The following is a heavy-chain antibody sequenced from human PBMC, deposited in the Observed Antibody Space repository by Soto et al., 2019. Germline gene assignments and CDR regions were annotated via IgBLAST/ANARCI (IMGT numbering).Heavy chain of an antibody. Sequence: SETLSLTCTVSGGSISSSSYYWGWIRQPPGKGLEWIGSIYYSGSTYYNPSLKSRVTISVDTSNNQFSLKLSSVTAADTAVYYCAIDRKYGGHSVVDYWGPGTLVTV. CDR3: AIDRKYGGHSVVDY. V-gene: IGHV4-39*07. CDR2: IYYSGST. J-gene: IGHJ4*02. D-gene: IGHD2-21*02. CDR1: GGSISSSSYY.